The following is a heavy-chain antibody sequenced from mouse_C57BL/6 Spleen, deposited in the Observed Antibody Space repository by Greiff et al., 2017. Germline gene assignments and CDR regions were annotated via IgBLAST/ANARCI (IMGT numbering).Heavy chain of an antibody. Sequence: DVMLVESGGGLVKPGGSLKLSCAASGFTFSSYAMSWVRQTPEKRLEWVATISDGGSYTYYPDNVKGRFTISRDNAKNNLYLQMSHLKSEDTAMYYCAREVTTVFDYWCQGTTLTVSS. CDR3: AREVTTVFDY. CDR1: GFTFSSYA. CDR2: ISDGGSYT. D-gene: IGHD1-1*01. V-gene: IGHV5-4*01. J-gene: IGHJ2*01.